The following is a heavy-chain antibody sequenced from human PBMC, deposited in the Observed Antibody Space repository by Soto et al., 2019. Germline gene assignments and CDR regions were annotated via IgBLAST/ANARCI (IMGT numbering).Heavy chain of an antibody. Sequence: QVQLVQSGAEVKKPGASVKVSCKASGYTFTSYGISWVRQAPGQGLEWMGWISAYNGNTNYAQKLQGRVTMTTDTSTSTAYMELRSLRSDDTAVYYCAGRDSGLWSGYYMGDKAFDIWGQGTMVTVSS. V-gene: IGHV1-18*01. CDR2: ISAYNGNT. CDR3: AGRDSGLWSGYYMGDKAFDI. J-gene: IGHJ3*02. D-gene: IGHD3-3*01. CDR1: GYTFTSYG.